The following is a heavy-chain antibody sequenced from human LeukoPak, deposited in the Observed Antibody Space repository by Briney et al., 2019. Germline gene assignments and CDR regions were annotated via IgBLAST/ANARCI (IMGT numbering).Heavy chain of an antibody. CDR2: IRYDGSDK. CDR3: VKGTARYSSSWFPFDN. D-gene: IGHD6-13*01. CDR1: RFTFSNFG. Sequence: GGSLRLSCAASRFTFSNFGMHWVRQAPGKGLEWVSFIRYDGSDKYYADSVKGRFTISRDNSRNTMYLQMSSLRDADTAVYYCVKGTARYSSSWFPFDNWGQGTLVTVSS. J-gene: IGHJ4*02. V-gene: IGHV3-30*02.